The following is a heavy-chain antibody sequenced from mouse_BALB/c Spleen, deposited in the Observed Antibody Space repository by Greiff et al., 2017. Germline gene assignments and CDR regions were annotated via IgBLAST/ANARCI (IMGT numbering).Heavy chain of an antibody. D-gene: IGHD2-4*01. J-gene: IGHJ3*01. CDR3: ARGITTGFAY. CDR2: ISDGGSYT. V-gene: IGHV5-4*02. Sequence: EVQGVESGGGLVKPGGSLKLSCAASGFTFSDYYMYWVRQTPEKRLEWVATISDGGSYTYYPDSVKGRFTISRDNAKNNLYLQMSSLKSEDTAMYYCARGITTGFAYWGQGTLVTVSA. CDR1: GFTFSDYY.